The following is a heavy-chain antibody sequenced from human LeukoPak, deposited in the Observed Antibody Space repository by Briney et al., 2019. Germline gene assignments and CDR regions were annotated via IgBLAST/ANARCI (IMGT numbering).Heavy chain of an antibody. V-gene: IGHV3-23*01. D-gene: IGHD4-17*01. CDR2: VGGSGDVT. CDR3: GRDPNGNYVGAFDF. CDR1: GFTFSSYA. J-gene: IGHJ3*01. Sequence: GGSLRLSCVGSGFTFSSYALTWVRQAQGKGLEWVSSVGGSGDVTSYADSVKGRFSMSRDNSKNTLYLQMDSLRAEDTAMYYCGRDPNGNYVGAFDFWGQGTLVTVSS.